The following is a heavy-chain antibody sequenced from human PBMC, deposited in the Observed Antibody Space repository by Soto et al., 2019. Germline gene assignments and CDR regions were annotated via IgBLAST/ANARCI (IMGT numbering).Heavy chain of an antibody. CDR2: IYHSGST. CDR1: GGSISSHY. Sequence: PSETLSLTCTVSGGSISSHYWSWIRQPPGQGLEWIGEIYHSGSTNYNPSLKSRVTISVDKSKNQFSLKLSSVTAADTAVYYCARVHSGSYLGGDYYYGMDVWGQGTTVTVSS. V-gene: IGHV4-59*11. J-gene: IGHJ6*02. D-gene: IGHD1-26*01. CDR3: ARVHSGSYLGGDYYYGMDV.